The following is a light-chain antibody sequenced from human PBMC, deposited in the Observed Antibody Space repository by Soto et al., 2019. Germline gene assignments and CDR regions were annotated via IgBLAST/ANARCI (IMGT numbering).Light chain of an antibody. J-gene: IGKJ5*01. Sequence: EIVLTQSPGTLSLSPGERVTLSCRASQSVSSSYLAWYQQKPGQAPRLLIHGATKRATGIPDRFSGSGSGTDFTLTISRLETEDFAVFYCQQYGTSEIIFGQGTRLEIK. V-gene: IGKV3-20*01. CDR2: GAT. CDR1: QSVSSSY. CDR3: QQYGTSEII.